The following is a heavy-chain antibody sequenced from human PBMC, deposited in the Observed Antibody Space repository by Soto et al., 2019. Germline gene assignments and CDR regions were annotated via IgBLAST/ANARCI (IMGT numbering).Heavy chain of an antibody. CDR2: IYYSGST. CDR1: GGSISSYY. Sequence: SSETLSLTCTVSGGSISSYYWSWIRQPPGKGLEWIGYIYYSGSTNYNPSLKSRVTISVDTSKNQFSLKLSSVTAADTAVYYCARDGQGMDVWGQGTTVTVSS. J-gene: IGHJ6*02. V-gene: IGHV4-59*01. CDR3: ARDGQGMDV.